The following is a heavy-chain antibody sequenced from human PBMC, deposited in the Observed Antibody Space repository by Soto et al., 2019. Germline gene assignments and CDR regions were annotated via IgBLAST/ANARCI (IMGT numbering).Heavy chain of an antibody. J-gene: IGHJ6*02. Sequence: EVQLVESGGGLVTPGGPLRLSFEASGFTFGNAWMNWVRQAPGKGLEWVGLIKMKSEGATTHYAAPVNGRFTISRDDSKKTLYLQMSSLKTEDTAVYYCTTLGSHYYYHNFDVWGQGTTVTVSS. CDR1: GFTFGNAW. V-gene: IGHV3-15*07. CDR2: IKMKSEGATT. CDR3: TTLGSHYYYHNFDV.